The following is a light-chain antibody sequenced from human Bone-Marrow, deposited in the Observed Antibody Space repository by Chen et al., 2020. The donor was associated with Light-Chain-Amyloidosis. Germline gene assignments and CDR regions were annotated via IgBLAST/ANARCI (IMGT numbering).Light chain of an antibody. CDR3: QQYDNPIT. Sequence: DIQMTQSPSSLSASVGDRVTITCQASQDISNFLNWYQQKPGKVPKLLIYDASNLETGVPSRFSGSGSGTDFTFTSSSLQPEDIATYYCQQYDNPITFGPGTKVDIK. V-gene: IGKV1-33*01. CDR2: DAS. CDR1: QDISNF. J-gene: IGKJ3*01.